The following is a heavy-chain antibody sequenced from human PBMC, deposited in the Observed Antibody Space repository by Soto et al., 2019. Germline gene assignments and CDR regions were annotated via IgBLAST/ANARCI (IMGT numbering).Heavy chain of an antibody. D-gene: IGHD5-12*01. Sequence: QVQLVQSGAEVKKPAASVTVSCRASGDTFTGYYMHWVRQAPGQGLEWMGWINPNSGVTKYAPKFQGWVTMTRDTSIRTVYMELSRLRSDDTAVYYCARESGGATAALDYSYGYVDVWGTGTAVTVSS. CDR1: GDTFTGYY. CDR3: ARESGGATAALDYSYGYVDV. CDR2: INPNSGVT. V-gene: IGHV1-2*04. J-gene: IGHJ6*03.